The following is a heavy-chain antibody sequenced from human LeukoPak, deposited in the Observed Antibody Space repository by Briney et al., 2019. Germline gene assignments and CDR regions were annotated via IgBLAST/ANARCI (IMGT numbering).Heavy chain of an antibody. V-gene: IGHV3-74*01. CDR3: STGSGHAFYI. D-gene: IGHD3-10*01. Sequence: PGGSLRLSCAASGFTFSSYWMHWVRQAPGKGLVWVSRINSDGSSTSYADSVKGRFTISRDNSKNTLYLQMNSLRAEDTAVYYWSTGSGHAFYIWGQGTMVTVSS. J-gene: IGHJ3*02. CDR1: GFTFSSYW. CDR2: INSDGSST.